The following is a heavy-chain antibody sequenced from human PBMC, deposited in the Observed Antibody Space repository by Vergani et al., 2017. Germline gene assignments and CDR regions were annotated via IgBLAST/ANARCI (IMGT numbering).Heavy chain of an antibody. Sequence: QVLLVQSGAEVKKPGASVRVSCKTSGYTFTNYYIHWVRQPPGQGIEWMGIINPSGCSTTYAQQFQGRLTMTRDTSTSTVYMDLSTLRTEDTAVYYCARPHANILPPDPRSLDYWGQGTLVTVSS. CDR1: GYTFTNYY. D-gene: IGHD1-14*01. CDR3: ARPHANILPPDPRSLDY. CDR2: INPSGCST. J-gene: IGHJ4*02. V-gene: IGHV1-46*03.